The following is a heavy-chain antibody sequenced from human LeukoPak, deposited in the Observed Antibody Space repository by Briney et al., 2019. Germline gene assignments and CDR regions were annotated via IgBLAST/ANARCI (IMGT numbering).Heavy chain of an antibody. V-gene: IGHV1-2*02. Sequence: GGSLRLSCAASGFTFSGSTMHWVRQAPGQGLEWMGWINPNSGGTNYAQKFQGRVTMTRDTSISTAYMELSRLRSDDTAVYYCARETKAKGFDPWGQGTLVTVSS. CDR1: GFTFSGST. J-gene: IGHJ5*02. D-gene: IGHD1-1*01. CDR2: INPNSGGT. CDR3: ARETKAKGFDP.